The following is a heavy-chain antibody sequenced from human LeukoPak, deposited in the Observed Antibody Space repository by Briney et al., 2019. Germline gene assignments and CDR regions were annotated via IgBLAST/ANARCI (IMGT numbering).Heavy chain of an antibody. D-gene: IGHD3-10*01. CDR2: IYYSGST. CDR3: AREARFSPFDY. CDR1: GGSISSSSYY. J-gene: IGHJ4*02. Sequence: SETLSLTCTVSGGSISSSSYYWGWIRQPPGKGLEWIGSIYYSGSTYYNPSLKSRVTISVDTSKNQFSLKLSSVTAADTAVYYCAREARFSPFDYWGQGTLVTVSS. V-gene: IGHV4-39*02.